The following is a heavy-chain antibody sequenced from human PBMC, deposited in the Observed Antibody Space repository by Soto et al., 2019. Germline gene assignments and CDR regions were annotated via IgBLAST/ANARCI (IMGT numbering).Heavy chain of an antibody. D-gene: IGHD3-22*01. CDR3: ARDRGYYYDSSGYFGPPDAFDI. V-gene: IGHV4-59*01. J-gene: IGHJ3*02. CDR1: GGSISSYY. CDR2: IYYSGST. Sequence: PSETLSLTCTVSGGSISSYYWSWIRQPPGKGLEWIGYIYYSGSTNYNPSLKSRVTISVDTSKNQFSLKLSSVTAADTAVYYCARDRGYYYDSSGYFGPPDAFDIWGQGTMVTVS.